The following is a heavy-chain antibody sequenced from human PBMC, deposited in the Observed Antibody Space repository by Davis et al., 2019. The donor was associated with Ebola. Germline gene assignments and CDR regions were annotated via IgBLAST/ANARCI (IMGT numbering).Heavy chain of an antibody. J-gene: IGHJ6*04. V-gene: IGHV3-30*09. CDR1: EFTFSNYA. Sequence: PGGSLRLSCAASEFTFSNYAMHWVRQAPGKGLEWVAVVSSHGSHKYYADDVKGRFAISRDNSLNTVYLEMNSLRVEDTAVYYCAKGMIVGEIAYYGMDVWGKGTTVTISS. D-gene: IGHD1-26*01. CDR2: VSSHGSHK. CDR3: AKGMIVGEIAYYGMDV.